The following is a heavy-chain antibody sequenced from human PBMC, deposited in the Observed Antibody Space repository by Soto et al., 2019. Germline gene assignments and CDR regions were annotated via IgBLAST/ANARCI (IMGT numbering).Heavy chain of an antibody. D-gene: IGHD3-16*01. CDR1: GFTVSSNY. Sequence: PGGSLRLSCAASGFTVSSNYMTWVRRAPGKGLEWVSVIFSDGRTYSADSVRGRFTISRDNSKNTLYLQMNDLRAEDTAVYYCAKSTLLVGYIWRILAYWGQGALVTVSS. CDR2: IFSDGRT. V-gene: IGHV3-66*01. CDR3: AKSTLLVGYIWRILAY. J-gene: IGHJ4*02.